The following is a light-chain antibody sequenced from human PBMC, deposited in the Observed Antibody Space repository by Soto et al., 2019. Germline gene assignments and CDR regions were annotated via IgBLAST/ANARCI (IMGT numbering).Light chain of an antibody. Sequence: EIVMTQSPGTLSLSPVERATLSCRASQSVSSNYLAWYQQKPGQAPRVLIYGASSRTTGIPDRFSGSGSGTDFTLTISRLEPEDFAVYYCQQYHNSPLTFGHGTKVDIK. V-gene: IGKV3-20*01. J-gene: IGKJ1*01. CDR2: GAS. CDR1: QSVSSNY. CDR3: QQYHNSPLT.